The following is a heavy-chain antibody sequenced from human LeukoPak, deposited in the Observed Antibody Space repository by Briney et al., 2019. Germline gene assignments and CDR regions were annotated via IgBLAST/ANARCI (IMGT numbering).Heavy chain of an antibody. V-gene: IGHV3-33*06. CDR2: IWYDGSNE. CDR3: AKDKGSGWLHQVYFQY. D-gene: IGHD6-19*01. J-gene: IGHJ1*01. CDR1: GFTFTTYA. Sequence: GRSLRLPCAASGFTFTTYAMHWVRQAPGKGLEWVASIWYDGSNENYADSVKGRFTISRDNSKDTLYLQMNSLSAEDTAVYYCAKDKGSGWLHQVYFQYWGQGTLVIASS.